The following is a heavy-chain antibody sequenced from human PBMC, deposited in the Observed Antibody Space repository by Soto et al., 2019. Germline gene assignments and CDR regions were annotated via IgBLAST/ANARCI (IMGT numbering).Heavy chain of an antibody. J-gene: IGHJ5*02. V-gene: IGHV2-5*02. CDR3: AHRRGYSYGHPDPPNNGSDP. CDR2: IYWDDGK. CDR1: GFSLSTSGVG. D-gene: IGHD5-18*01. Sequence: QITLKESGPTLVKPTQTLTLTCTFSGFSLSTSGVGVGWIRQPPGKALEWLALIYWDDGKRYSPSLKSRLTITKDTSKNQVVLTMTNMDPVDTATYYCAHRRGYSYGHPDPPNNGSDPWGQGTLVTVSS.